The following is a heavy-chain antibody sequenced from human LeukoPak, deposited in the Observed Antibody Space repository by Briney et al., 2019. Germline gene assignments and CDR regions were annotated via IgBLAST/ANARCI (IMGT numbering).Heavy chain of an antibody. Sequence: ASVKVSRKASGYTFTSYDINWVRQATGQGLEWMGWMNPNSGNTGYAQKFQGRVTMTSNTSISTAYMELSSLRSEDTAVYYCARSYYGSGSSRPHHYYYGMDVWGQGTTVTVSS. CDR1: GYTFTSYD. CDR2: MNPNSGNT. D-gene: IGHD3-10*01. V-gene: IGHV1-8*01. J-gene: IGHJ6*02. CDR3: ARSYYGSGSSRPHHYYYGMDV.